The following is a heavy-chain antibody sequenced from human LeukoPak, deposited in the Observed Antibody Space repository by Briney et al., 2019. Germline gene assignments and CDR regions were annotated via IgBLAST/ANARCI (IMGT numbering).Heavy chain of an antibody. D-gene: IGHD3-16*01. Sequence: PGGSLRLSCAASGFIFSSYAVSWVRQTPGRGLEWVSTISGSGGSTYYADSVKGRFTISRDNAKNSLYLQMNSLRDEDTAVYYCARDAKGYYFDHWGQGTLVTVSS. J-gene: IGHJ4*02. CDR2: ISGSGGST. CDR3: ARDAKGYYFDH. CDR1: GFIFSSYA. V-gene: IGHV3-23*01.